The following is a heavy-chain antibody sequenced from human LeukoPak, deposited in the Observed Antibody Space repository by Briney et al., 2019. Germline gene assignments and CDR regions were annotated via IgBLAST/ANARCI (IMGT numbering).Heavy chain of an antibody. CDR2: ISAYNGNT. J-gene: IGHJ4*02. D-gene: IGHD3-10*01. V-gene: IGHV1-18*01. CDR3: ARGRTHRRLWLGESTGGPFDY. Sequence: ASVKVSCKASGYTFTSYGISWVRQAPGQGLEWMGWISAYNGNTNYAQKFQGRVTMTIDTSTSTLYMELRSLRSDDTAVYYCARGRTHRRLWLGESTGGPFDYWAREPWSPSP. CDR1: GYTFTSYG.